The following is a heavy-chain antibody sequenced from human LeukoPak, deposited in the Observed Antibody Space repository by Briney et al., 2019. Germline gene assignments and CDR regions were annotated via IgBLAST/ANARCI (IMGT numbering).Heavy chain of an antibody. V-gene: IGHV4-39*01. Sequence: SETLSLTCTVSGGSISSSSYYWGWIRQPPGKGLEWIGSIYYSGSTYYNPSLKGRVTISVDTSKNQFSLKLSSVTAADTAVYYCARLGIAVADDRDYWGQGTLVTVSS. D-gene: IGHD6-19*01. CDR2: IYYSGST. CDR1: GGSISSSSYY. CDR3: ARLGIAVADDRDY. J-gene: IGHJ4*02.